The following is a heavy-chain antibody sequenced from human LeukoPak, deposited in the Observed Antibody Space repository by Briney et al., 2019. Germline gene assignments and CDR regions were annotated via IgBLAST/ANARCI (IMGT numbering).Heavy chain of an antibody. CDR3: VSFYETY. Sequence: QPGGSLRLSCAASGFTFNSYWMHWVRQAPGKGLLWVSRINTDGSSTHYADSVKGRLTISRDNAKNTVYLQMNNLRAEDTAVYYCVSFYETYWGRGTLVTVSS. D-gene: IGHD2/OR15-2a*01. V-gene: IGHV3-74*01. CDR1: GFTFNSYW. J-gene: IGHJ4*02. CDR2: INTDGSST.